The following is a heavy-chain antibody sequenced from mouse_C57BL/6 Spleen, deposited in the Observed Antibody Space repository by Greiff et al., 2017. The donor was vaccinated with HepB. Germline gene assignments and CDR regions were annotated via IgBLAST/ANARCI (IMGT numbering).Heavy chain of an antibody. CDR3: ARDYYAMDY. J-gene: IGHJ4*01. V-gene: IGHV1-72*01. CDR2: IDPNSGGT. CDR1: GYTFPSSW. Sequence: VKQSCTASGYTFPSSWMHWVKQRPGRGLEWIGRIDPNSGGTKYNEKFKSKATLTVDKPSSTAYMQLSSLTSEDSAVYYCARDYYAMDYWGQGTSVTVSS.